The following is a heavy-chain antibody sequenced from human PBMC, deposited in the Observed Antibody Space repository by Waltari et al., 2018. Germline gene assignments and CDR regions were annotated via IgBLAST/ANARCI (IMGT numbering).Heavy chain of an antibody. CDR2: IYHSGST. Sequence: QVQLQESGTGLVKPSETLSLTCAVSGYSISSGYYWGWIRQPPGKGLEWIGSIYHSGSTYYNPSLKSRVTISVDTSKNQFSLKLSSVTAADTAVYYCAREDSSGWYGRGGYWGQGTLVTVSS. CDR1: GYSISSGYY. J-gene: IGHJ4*02. V-gene: IGHV4-38-2*01. CDR3: AREDSSGWYGRGGY. D-gene: IGHD6-19*01.